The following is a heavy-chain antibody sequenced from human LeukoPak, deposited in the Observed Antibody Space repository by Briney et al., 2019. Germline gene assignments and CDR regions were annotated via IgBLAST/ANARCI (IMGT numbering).Heavy chain of an antibody. V-gene: IGHV1-46*01. CDR1: GYTFTSYY. CDR2: INPSGGST. D-gene: IGHD1-26*01. CDR3: ARGSIVGATTYWFDP. J-gene: IGHJ5*02. Sequence: ASVKVSFKSSGYTFTSYYMHWVRQAPGQGLEWMGIINPSGGSTSYAQKFQGRVTMTRDMSTSTVYMELSSLRSEDTAVYYCARGSIVGATTYWFDPWGQGTLVTVSS.